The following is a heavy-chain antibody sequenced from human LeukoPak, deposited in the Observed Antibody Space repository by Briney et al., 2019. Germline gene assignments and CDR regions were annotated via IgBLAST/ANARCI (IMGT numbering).Heavy chain of an antibody. J-gene: IGHJ5*02. CDR3: ARDYSNYGWFDP. D-gene: IGHD4-11*01. V-gene: IGHV4-4*07. CDR1: GGSISSYY. CDR2: IYTSGST. Sequence: SETLSLTCTVSGGSISSYYWSWIRQPAGKGLEWIGRIYTSGSTNYNPSLKSRVTMSVDTSKNRFSLKLSSVAAADTAVYYCARDYSNYGWFDPWGQGTLVTVSS.